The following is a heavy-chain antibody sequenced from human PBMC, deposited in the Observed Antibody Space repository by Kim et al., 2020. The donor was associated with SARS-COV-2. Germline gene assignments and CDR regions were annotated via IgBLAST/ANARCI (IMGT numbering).Heavy chain of an antibody. D-gene: IGHD6-13*01. CDR3: ARGPRYSTSLDY. V-gene: IGHV1-8*01. Sequence: ASVKVSCKASGYTFTSYDINWVRQGTGQGLEWMGWMNPNSGSTGYAQKFQGRVTMTRNISISTAYMELSSLRSEDTAVYYCARGPRYSTSLDYWGQGTLVTVSS. CDR1: GYTFTSYD. J-gene: IGHJ4*02. CDR2: MNPNSGST.